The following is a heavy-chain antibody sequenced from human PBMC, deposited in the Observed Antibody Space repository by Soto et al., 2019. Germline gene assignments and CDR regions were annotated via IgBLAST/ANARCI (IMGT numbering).Heavy chain of an antibody. CDR2: INPNSGDT. Sequence: ASVKVSCKASGYIFTGYHIHWVRQAPGRGLEWMGWINPNSGDTEYAQNFQGRVTMTRDTSFNLVYMEMSGLMSDDTAVYYCARDSSGGSVSGWSHDNWGHGTLGTVSS. D-gene: IGHD6-19*01. J-gene: IGHJ4*01. V-gene: IGHV1-2*02. CDR1: GYIFTGYH. CDR3: ARDSSGGSVSGWSHDN.